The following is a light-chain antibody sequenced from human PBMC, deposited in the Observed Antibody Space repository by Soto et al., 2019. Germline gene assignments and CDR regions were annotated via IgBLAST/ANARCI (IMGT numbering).Light chain of an antibody. Sequence: EIVLTQSPATLSLSPGERATLSCRASQSVSSYLAWYQQKPGQAPRLLIYDASNRATGIPARFSGSGSGTDFTITISSLEPEDFAVYYCQQRSDSIIFGQGTRLEIK. CDR1: QSVSSY. CDR2: DAS. V-gene: IGKV3-11*01. CDR3: QQRSDSII. J-gene: IGKJ5*01.